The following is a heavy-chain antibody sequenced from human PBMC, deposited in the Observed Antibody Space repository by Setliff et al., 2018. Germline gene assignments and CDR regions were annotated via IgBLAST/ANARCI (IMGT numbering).Heavy chain of an antibody. V-gene: IGHV3-20*04. CDR3: ARVLTQGSWHFDY. J-gene: IGHJ4*02. Sequence: GGSLRLSCAASGFTFDDYGMSWVRQAPGKGLEWVSGINWNGGSTGYADSVKGRFTISRDNAKNSLYLQMNSLETEDTAIYYCARVLTQGSWHFDYWGQGTLVTVSS. D-gene: IGHD1-26*01. CDR1: GFTFDDYG. CDR2: INWNGGST.